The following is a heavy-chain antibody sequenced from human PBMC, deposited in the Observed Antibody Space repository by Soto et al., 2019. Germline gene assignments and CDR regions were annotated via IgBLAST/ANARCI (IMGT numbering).Heavy chain of an antibody. D-gene: IGHD3-10*01. V-gene: IGHV1-18*01. CDR1: GYTFTNYD. CDR3: ASSFGRSGSSALYYYGMDV. Sequence: QVQLVQSGAEVKKPGASVKVSCKASGYTFTNYDSSWVRQAPGQGLEWMGWISDSNVNTNYARKLQGRVTMTTDTSTSTAYMELRSLRSDDTAVSYCASSFGRSGSSALYYYGMDVWGQGTTVTVSS. CDR2: ISDSNVNT. J-gene: IGHJ6*02.